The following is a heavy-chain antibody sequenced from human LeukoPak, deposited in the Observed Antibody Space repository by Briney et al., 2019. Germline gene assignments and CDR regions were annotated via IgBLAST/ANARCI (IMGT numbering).Heavy chain of an antibody. D-gene: IGHD4/OR15-4a*01. J-gene: IGHJ4*02. V-gene: IGHV4-59*01. CDR3: ARDQANGTPLPGY. Sequence: SETLSLTCTVSGGSISSYYWSWIRQPPGKGLEWIGYIYYSGTTNYNPSLKSRVTISVDTSKNQFSLKLNSVTAADTAVYYCARDQANGTPLPGYWGQGTLVTVSS. CDR2: IYYSGTT. CDR1: GGSISSYY.